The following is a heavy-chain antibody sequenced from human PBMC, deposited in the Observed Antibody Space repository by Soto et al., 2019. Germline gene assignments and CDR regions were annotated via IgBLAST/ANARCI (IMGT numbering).Heavy chain of an antibody. CDR3: AREGQVHTPAFVY. CDR1: GGTFTTYA. D-gene: IGHD3-10*01. J-gene: IGHJ4*02. CDR2: ISPMFGAA. Sequence: QVQLVQSGAEMKKPGSSVKVSCQSSGGTFTTYAMNWVRQAPGQGPEWMGDISPMFGAANYAPKFQGRVTITADESTGTSYMQLSSLTSEDTALYFCAREGQVHTPAFVYWGQGTLVTVSS. V-gene: IGHV1-69*19.